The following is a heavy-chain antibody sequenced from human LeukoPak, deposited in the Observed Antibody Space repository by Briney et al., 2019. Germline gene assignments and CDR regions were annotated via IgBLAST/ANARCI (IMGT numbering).Heavy chain of an antibody. CDR2: ISAYNGNT. Sequence: SVKVSCKASGYTFTSYGISWVRQAPGQGLEWMGWISAYNGNTNYAQKLQGRVTMTTDTSTSTAYMELRSLRSDDTAVYYCARDTPYYYDSSGYSQTDAFDIWGQGTMVTVSS. CDR1: GYTFTSYG. V-gene: IGHV1-18*01. CDR3: ARDTPYYYDSSGYSQTDAFDI. D-gene: IGHD3-22*01. J-gene: IGHJ3*02.